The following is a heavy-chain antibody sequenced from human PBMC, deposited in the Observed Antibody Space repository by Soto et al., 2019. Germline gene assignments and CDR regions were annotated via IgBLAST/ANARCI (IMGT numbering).Heavy chain of an antibody. J-gene: IGHJ4*02. CDR3: ASLSYGQLRYFDN. V-gene: IGHV3-7*01. CDR2: IKQDGSDR. D-gene: IGHD3-16*02. Sequence: GGSLGLSCAFPRFTFGDYLMSLGRQPPGKGLEWISNIKQDGSDRNYADSVKGRFTISRDNADNSMYLQMNSLRAEDTAVYYCASLSYGQLRYFDNWGQGTLVTVSS. CDR1: RFTFGDYL.